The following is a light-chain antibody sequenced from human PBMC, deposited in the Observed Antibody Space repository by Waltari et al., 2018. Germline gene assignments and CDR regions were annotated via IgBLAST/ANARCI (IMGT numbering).Light chain of an antibody. CDR1: SSDVGGYEY. J-gene: IGLJ1*01. CDR3: SSYTSSTTYV. V-gene: IGLV2-14*03. CDR2: DVR. Sequence: QSALTQPASVSGSPGQSITISSTGTSSDVGGYEYVFWHQQHPGKAPKLMIYDVRNRPSGVSNRFSGSKSGNTASLTISGLQAEDEADYYCSSYTSSTTYVLGTGTKVTVL.